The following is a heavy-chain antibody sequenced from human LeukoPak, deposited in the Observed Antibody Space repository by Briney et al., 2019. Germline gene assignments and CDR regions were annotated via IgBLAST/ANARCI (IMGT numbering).Heavy chain of an antibody. CDR3: ARGYSSSWYAPDY. J-gene: IGHJ4*02. CDR1: GFTFSDYS. CDR2: ISSSIRYI. D-gene: IGHD6-13*01. Sequence: GGSLRLSCAASGFTFSDYSMNWVRQAPGKGLEWVSLISSSIRYIYYADSVKGRFTISRDNAKNSLYLQMNRLRAEDTAVYYCARGYSSSWYAPDYWGEGTLVTVSS. V-gene: IGHV3-21*01.